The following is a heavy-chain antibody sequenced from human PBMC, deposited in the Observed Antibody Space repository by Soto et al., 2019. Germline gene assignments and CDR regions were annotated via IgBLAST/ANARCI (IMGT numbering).Heavy chain of an antibody. CDR2: ISGSGGST. Sequence: GGFLRLSCAASGFTFSSYAMSWVRQAPGKGLEWVSAISGSGGSTYYADSVKGRFTISRDNSKNTLYLQMNSLRAEDTAVYYCAKSNKLLLFFPYYYGMDVWGQGTTVTVSS. V-gene: IGHV3-23*01. J-gene: IGHJ6*02. D-gene: IGHD2-21*01. CDR1: GFTFSSYA. CDR3: AKSNKLLLFFPYYYGMDV.